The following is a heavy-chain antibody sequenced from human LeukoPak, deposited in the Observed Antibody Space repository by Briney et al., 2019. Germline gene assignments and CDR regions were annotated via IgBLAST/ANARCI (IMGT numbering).Heavy chain of an antibody. V-gene: IGHV6-1*01. Sequence: SQTLSLTCAISGDSVSSNSAAWNWIRQSPSRGLEWLGRTYYRSKWYNDYAVSVKSRITINPDTCKNQFSLQLNSVTPEDTAVYYCARGSSSGWSGYYYYYGMDVWGQGTTVTVSS. CDR2: TYYRSKWYN. CDR1: GDSVSSNSAA. CDR3: ARGSSSGWSGYYYYYGMDV. J-gene: IGHJ6*02. D-gene: IGHD6-19*01.